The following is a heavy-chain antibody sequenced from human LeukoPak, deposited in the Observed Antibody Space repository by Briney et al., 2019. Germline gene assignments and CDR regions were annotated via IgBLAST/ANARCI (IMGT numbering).Heavy chain of an antibody. V-gene: IGHV3-7*01. CDR1: GFTFSSYW. J-gene: IGHJ6*03. D-gene: IGHD3-10*01. Sequence: GGSLRLSCAASGFTFSSYWMSWVRQAPGKGLEWVANIKQDGSEKYYVDSVKGRFTISRDNAKNSLYLQMNSLRAEDTAVYYCARSRSGIKMVRGLIIKSPYHMDVWGKGTTVTISS. CDR2: IKQDGSEK. CDR3: ARSRSGIKMVRGLIIKSPYHMDV.